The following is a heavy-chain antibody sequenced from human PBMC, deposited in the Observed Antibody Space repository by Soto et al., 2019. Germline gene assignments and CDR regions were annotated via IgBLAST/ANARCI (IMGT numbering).Heavy chain of an antibody. V-gene: IGHV3-23*01. Sequence: GGSLRLSCAASGFTFSSYAMSWVRQAPGKGLEWVSAISGSGGSTYYADSVKGRFTISRDNSKNTLYLQMNSLRAEETAVYYCAKEAGDYDILTGYVQYWFDYWGQGTLVTVSS. CDR1: GFTFSSYA. D-gene: IGHD3-9*01. J-gene: IGHJ4*02. CDR2: ISGSGGST. CDR3: AKEAGDYDILTGYVQYWFDY.